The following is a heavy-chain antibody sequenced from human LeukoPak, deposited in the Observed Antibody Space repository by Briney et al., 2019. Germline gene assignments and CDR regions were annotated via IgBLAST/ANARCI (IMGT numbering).Heavy chain of an antibody. CDR3: AREGSDFWSGYSKGYFDH. J-gene: IGHJ4*02. V-gene: IGHV3-48*01. D-gene: IGHD3-3*01. CDR1: GFTFSSYS. CDR2: IGSSVSTR. Sequence: TGGSLRLSCAVSGFTFSSYSMNWVRGAPGKGLEWVSYIGSSVSTRYYADSVKGRFTISRDNGKHSLYLQMNSLRAEDTAVYYCAREGSDFWSGYSKGYFDHWGQGTLVTVSS.